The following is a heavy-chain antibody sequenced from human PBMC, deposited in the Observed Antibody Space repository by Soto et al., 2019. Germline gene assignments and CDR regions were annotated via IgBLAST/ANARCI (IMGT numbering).Heavy chain of an antibody. J-gene: IGHJ4*02. Sequence: PSETLSLTCTVSGGSINNHYWSWIRQPPGKGLEWLGYVYYSGSTNYNPSLKSRVTISVDTSKNQFSLKLTSVTAADTAVYYCSRAFITGDYEYYWGQGTLVTVSS. CDR3: SRAFITGDYEYY. D-gene: IGHD4-17*01. V-gene: IGHV4-59*11. CDR2: VYYSGST. CDR1: GGSINNHY.